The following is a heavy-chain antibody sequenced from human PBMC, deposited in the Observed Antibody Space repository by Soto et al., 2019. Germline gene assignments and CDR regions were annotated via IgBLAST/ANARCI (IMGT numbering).Heavy chain of an antibody. D-gene: IGHD6-19*01. J-gene: IGHJ4*02. CDR3: AKASASGWHPYYFDY. CDR1: GFTFSSYA. CDR2: ISGSGGST. V-gene: IGHV3-23*01. Sequence: GGSLRLSCAASGFTFSSYAMSWVRQAPGKGLEWVSAISGSGGSTYYADSVKGRFTIYRDNSKNTLYLKMNSLRAEDTAVYYCAKASASGWHPYYFDYWGQGTLVTVSS.